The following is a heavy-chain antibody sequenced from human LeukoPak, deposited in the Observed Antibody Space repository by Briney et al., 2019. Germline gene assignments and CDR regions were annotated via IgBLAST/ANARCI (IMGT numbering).Heavy chain of an antibody. CDR1: GGSISSYY. J-gene: IGHJ4*02. Sequence: NASETLSLTCTGSGGSISSYYWSWLRQPAGKGLEWIGRIYTSGSTYYNPSLKSRVTISVDTSKNQFSLKLSSVTAADTAVYYCARDTLELHFDYWGQGTLVTVSS. V-gene: IGHV4-4*07. CDR3: ARDTLELHFDY. D-gene: IGHD1-26*01. CDR2: IYTSGST.